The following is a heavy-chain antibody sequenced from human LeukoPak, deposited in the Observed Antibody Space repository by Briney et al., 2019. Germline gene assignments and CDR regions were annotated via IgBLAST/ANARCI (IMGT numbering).Heavy chain of an antibody. CDR1: GYTFTSYA. V-gene: IGHV1-3*01. J-gene: IGHJ6*02. D-gene: IGHD4-11*01. CDR2: INAGNGNT. CDR3: ARGTYSNPRYYGMDV. Sequence: ASVKVSCKASGYTFTSYAMHWVRQAPGQRLEWMGWINAGNGNTKYSQKFQGRVTITRDTSASTAYMELSSLRSEDTAVYYCARGTYSNPRYYGMDVWGQGTTVTVSS.